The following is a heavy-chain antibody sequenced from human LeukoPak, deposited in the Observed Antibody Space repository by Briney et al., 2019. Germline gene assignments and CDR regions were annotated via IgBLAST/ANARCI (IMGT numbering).Heavy chain of an antibody. CDR3: ARGVSVDTAMAADY. J-gene: IGHJ4*02. CDR2: INHSGST. Sequence: PSETLSLTCAVYGGSLSGYYWSWIRQPPGKGLEWIGEINHSGSTNYNPSLKSRVTISVDTSKDQFSLKLSSVTAADTAVYYCARGVSVDTAMAADYWGQGTLVTVSS. CDR1: GGSLSGYY. V-gene: IGHV4-34*01. D-gene: IGHD5-18*01.